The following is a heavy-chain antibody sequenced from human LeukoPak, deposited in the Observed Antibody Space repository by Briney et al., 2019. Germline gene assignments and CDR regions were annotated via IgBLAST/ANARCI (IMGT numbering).Heavy chain of an antibody. CDR2: IYYSGST. J-gene: IGHJ4*02. CDR1: GGSISSYY. V-gene: IGHV4-59*01. Sequence: PSETLSLTCTVSGGSISSYYWSWIRQPPGKGLEWIGYIYYSGSTNYNPSLKSRVTISVDTSKNQFSLKLSSVTAADTAVYYCARGNYSSSWYGGYYFDYWGQGALVTVSS. CDR3: ARGNYSSSWYGGYYFDY. D-gene: IGHD6-13*01.